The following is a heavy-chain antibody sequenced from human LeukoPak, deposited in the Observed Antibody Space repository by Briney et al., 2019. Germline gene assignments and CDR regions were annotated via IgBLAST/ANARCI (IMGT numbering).Heavy chain of an antibody. V-gene: IGHV3-11*01. CDR1: GFTFSDYY. CDR2: ISSSGSTI. J-gene: IGHJ4*02. Sequence: GGSLRLSCAASGFTFSDYYMSWIRQAPGKGVEWVSYISSSGSTIYYADSVKGGFTISRDNAKNSLYLQMNSLRAEDAAVYYCARTAIYDSSGSGYWGQGTLVTVSS. CDR3: ARTAIYDSSGSGY. D-gene: IGHD3-22*01.